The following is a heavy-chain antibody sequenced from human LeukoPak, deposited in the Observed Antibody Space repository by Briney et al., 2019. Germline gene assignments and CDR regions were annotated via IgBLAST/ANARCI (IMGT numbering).Heavy chain of an antibody. CDR3: ARVGQVGRNSYYYYYYYMDV. Sequence: SETLSLTCTVSGDSISSYYWSWIRQPAGKGLEWIGRIYTSGSTNYNPSLKSRVTMSVDTSKNQFSLKLSSVTAADTAVYYCARVGQVGRNSYYYYYYYMDVWGKGTTVTVSS. CDR2: IYTSGST. V-gene: IGHV4-4*07. CDR1: GDSISSYY. J-gene: IGHJ6*03. D-gene: IGHD1-26*01.